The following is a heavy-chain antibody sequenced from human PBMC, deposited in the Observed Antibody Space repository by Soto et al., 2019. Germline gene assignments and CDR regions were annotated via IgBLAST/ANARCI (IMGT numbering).Heavy chain of an antibody. CDR2: IYYSGRS. V-gene: IGHV4-39*01. CDR3: ARQRTTVVTQAYFDH. CDR1: GGPITSSSYY. Sequence: SETLSLTCTVSGGPITSSSYYWGWIRQPPGKGLEWIGGIYYSGRSYYNPSLKSRVTMSVDTSKNQFSLTLNSVTAADAAVYYCARQRTTVVTQAYFDHWGQGTLVTVSS. D-gene: IGHD4-17*01. J-gene: IGHJ4*02.